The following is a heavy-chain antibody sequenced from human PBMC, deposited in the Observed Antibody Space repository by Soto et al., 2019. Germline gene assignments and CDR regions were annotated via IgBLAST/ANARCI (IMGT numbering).Heavy chain of an antibody. CDR3: XRECISADCSGFDH. D-gene: IGHD2-21*02. V-gene: IGHV4-59*01. J-gene: IGHJ4*02. CDR2: VYYIGNT. Sequence: QVQLQESGPGLVKPSETLSLTCIVSRGSISSYYWSWIRQSPGKGLEWIGKVYYIGNTKYNPSLXXXXXXXXAXPXXXXXXXXXXXTTADXXXXXXXRECISADCSGFDHWGQGILVTVS. CDR1: RGSISSYY.